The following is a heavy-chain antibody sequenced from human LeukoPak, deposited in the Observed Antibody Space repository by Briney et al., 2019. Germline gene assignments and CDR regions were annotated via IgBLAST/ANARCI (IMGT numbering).Heavy chain of an antibody. D-gene: IGHD3-10*01. CDR1: GGSIFSSNSY. CDR3: ARSETEVLLWFGETPNWFDP. Sequence: SETLSLTCTVSGGSIFSSNSYWGWIRQPPGKGLEWIGSIYYSGSTYYNPSLKSRVTISVDTSKNQFSLKLSSVTAADTAVYYCARSETEVLLWFGETPNWFDPWGQGTLVTVSS. J-gene: IGHJ5*02. V-gene: IGHV4-39*01. CDR2: IYYSGST.